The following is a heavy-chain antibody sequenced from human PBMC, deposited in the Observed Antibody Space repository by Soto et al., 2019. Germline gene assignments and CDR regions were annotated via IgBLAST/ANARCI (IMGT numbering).Heavy chain of an antibody. CDR1: GFTFKMFW. CDR3: TRGPRSTSTGTGAF. J-gene: IGHJ4*02. CDR2: INDDGIST. D-gene: IGHD1-1*01. Sequence: GGSLRLSCAASGFTFKMFWMHWVRQVPGKGPEWVSRINDDGISTNYADSVKGRFTISRDNAKNTLYLQMNALRVEDTAFYYCTRGPRSTSTGTGAFWGQGT. V-gene: IGHV3-74*01.